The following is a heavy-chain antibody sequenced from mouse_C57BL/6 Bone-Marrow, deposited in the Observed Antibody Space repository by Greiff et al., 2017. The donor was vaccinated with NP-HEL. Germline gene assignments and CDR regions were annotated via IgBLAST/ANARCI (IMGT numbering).Heavy chain of an antibody. CDR1: GYTFTSYW. J-gene: IGHJ2*01. D-gene: IGHD1-1*01. Sequence: VKLQQPGAELVRPGSSVKLSCKASGYTFTSYWMHWVKQRPIQGLEWIGNIDPSDSETHYNQKFKDKATLTVDKSSSTAYMQLSSLTSEDSAVYYCARWGSSCNYWGQGTTLTVSS. CDR2: IDPSDSET. V-gene: IGHV1-52*01. CDR3: ARWGSSCNY.